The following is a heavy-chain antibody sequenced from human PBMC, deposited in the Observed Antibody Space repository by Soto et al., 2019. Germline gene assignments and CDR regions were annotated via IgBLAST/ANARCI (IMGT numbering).Heavy chain of an antibody. D-gene: IGHD4-17*01. CDR3: ARATVTRVDY. Sequence: QLQLQESGSGLVKPSQTLSLTCAVSGGSISSGGYSWSWIRQPPGKGLEWLGYIYHSGSTYNNPSLKRLVTIPVDRAKNQFSLKLSSVTAADTAVYYCARATVTRVDYWGQGTLVTVSS. CDR2: IYHSGST. CDR1: GGSISSGGYS. J-gene: IGHJ4*02. V-gene: IGHV4-30-2*01.